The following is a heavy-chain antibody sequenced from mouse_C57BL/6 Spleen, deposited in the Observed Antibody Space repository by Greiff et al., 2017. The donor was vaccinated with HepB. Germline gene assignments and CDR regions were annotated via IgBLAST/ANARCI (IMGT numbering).Heavy chain of an antibody. CDR2: IDPSDSET. J-gene: IGHJ2*01. CDR3: ARRGYYGSSYTLDYFDY. CDR1: GYTFTSYW. Sequence: QVQLQQPGAELVRPGSSVKLSCKASGYTFTSYWMHWVKQRPIQGLEWIGNIDPSDSETHYNQKFKDKATLTVDKSSSTAYMQLSSLTSEDSAVYYCARRGYYGSSYTLDYFDYWGQGTTLTVSS. V-gene: IGHV1-52*01. D-gene: IGHD1-1*01.